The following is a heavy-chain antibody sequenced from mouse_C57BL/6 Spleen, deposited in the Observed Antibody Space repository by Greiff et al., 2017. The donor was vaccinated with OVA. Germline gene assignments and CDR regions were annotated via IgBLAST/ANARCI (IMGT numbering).Heavy chain of an antibody. V-gene: IGHV1-26*01. J-gene: IGHJ2*01. CDR3: ARGWLLAYFDY. CDR1: GYTFTDYY. Sequence: EVQLQQSGPELVKPGASVKISCKASGYTFTDYYMNWVKQSHGKSLEWIGDINPNNGGTSYHQKFKGKATLTVDKSSSTAYMELRSLTSEDSAVYYCARGWLLAYFDYWGQGTTLTVSS. D-gene: IGHD2-3*01. CDR2: INPNNGGT.